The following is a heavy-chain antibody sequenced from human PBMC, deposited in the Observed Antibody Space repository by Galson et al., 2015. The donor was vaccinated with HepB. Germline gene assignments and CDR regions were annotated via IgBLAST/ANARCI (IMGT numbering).Heavy chain of an antibody. D-gene: IGHD3-10*01. CDR1: GGTFSSYT. Sequence: SVKVSCKASGGTFSSYTISWVRQAPGQGLEWMGRIIPILGIANYAQKFQGRVTITADKSTSTAYMELSSLRSEDTAVYYCARDRSSGQTDDAFDIWGQGTMVTVSS. CDR2: IIPILGIA. V-gene: IGHV1-69*04. J-gene: IGHJ3*02. CDR3: ARDRSSGQTDDAFDI.